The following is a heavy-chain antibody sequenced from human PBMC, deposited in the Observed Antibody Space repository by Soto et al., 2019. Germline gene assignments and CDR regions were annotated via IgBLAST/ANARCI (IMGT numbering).Heavy chain of an antibody. J-gene: IGHJ6*03. V-gene: IGHV4-59*01. CDR3: ARVLDSSSLTPLYYYYYYYMDV. Sequence: SETLSLTCTVSGGSISSYYWSWIRQPPGKGLEWIGYIYYSGSTNYNPSLKSRVTISVDTSKNQFSLKLSSVTAADTAVYYCARVLDSSSLTPLYYYYYYYMDVWGKGTTVTVSS. CDR2: IYYSGST. D-gene: IGHD6-6*01. CDR1: GGSISSYY.